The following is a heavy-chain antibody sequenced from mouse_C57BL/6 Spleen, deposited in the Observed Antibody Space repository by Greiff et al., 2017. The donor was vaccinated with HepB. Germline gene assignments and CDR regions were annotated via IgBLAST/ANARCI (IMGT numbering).Heavy chain of an antibody. CDR1: GYAFSSSW. CDR3: ARQGTGTTMDY. D-gene: IGHD4-1*01. CDR2: MYPGDGDT. Sequence: QVQLQQSGPELVKPGASVKISCKASGYAFSSSWMNWVKQRPGKGLEWIGRMYPGDGDTNYNGKFKGKATLTADKSSSTAYMQLSSLTSEDSAVYFCARQGTGTTMDYWGQGTSVTVSS. V-gene: IGHV1-82*01. J-gene: IGHJ4*01.